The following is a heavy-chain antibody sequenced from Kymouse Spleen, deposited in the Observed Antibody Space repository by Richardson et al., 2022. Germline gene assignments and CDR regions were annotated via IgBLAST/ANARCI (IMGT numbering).Heavy chain of an antibody. CDR3: ARGIF*LVIIKDY. V-gene: IGHV3-13*01. J-gene: IGHJ4*02. CDR1: GFTFSSYD. D-gene: IGHD3-9*01. Sequence: EVQLVESGGGLVQPGGSLRLSCAASGFTFSSYDMHWVRQATGKGLEWVSAIGTAGDTYYPGSVKGRFTISRENAKNSLYLQMNSLRAGDTAVYYCARGIF*LVIIKDYWGQGTLVTVSS. CDR2: IGTAGDT.